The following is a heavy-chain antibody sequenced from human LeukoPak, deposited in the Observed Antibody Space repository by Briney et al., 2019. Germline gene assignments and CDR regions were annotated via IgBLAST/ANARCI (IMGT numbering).Heavy chain of an antibody. J-gene: IGHJ6*03. CDR3: ARGAVTTDYYYYYMDV. CDR1: GGSISSSSYY. V-gene: IGHV4-39*07. D-gene: IGHD4-17*01. CDR2: IYYSGST. Sequence: PSETLSLTCTVSGGSISSSSYYWGWIRQPPGKGLEWIGSIYYSGSTYYNPSLKSRVTISVDTSKNQFSLKLSSVTAADTAVYYCARGAVTTDYYYYYMDVWGKGTTVTVSS.